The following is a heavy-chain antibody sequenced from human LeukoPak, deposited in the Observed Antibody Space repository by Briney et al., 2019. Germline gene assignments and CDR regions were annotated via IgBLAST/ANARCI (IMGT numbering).Heavy chain of an antibody. J-gene: IGHJ3*02. D-gene: IGHD5-18*01. V-gene: IGHV1-69*13. CDR2: IIPIFGTA. CDR1: GGTFISYA. CDR3: ARDLPARATSGGRGYSYGYDAFDI. Sequence: SVKVSCKASGGTFISYAISWVRQAPGQGLEWMGGIIPIFGTANYAQKFQGRVTITADESTSTAYMELSSLRSEDTAVYYCARDLPARATSGGRGYSYGYDAFDIWGQGTMVTVSS.